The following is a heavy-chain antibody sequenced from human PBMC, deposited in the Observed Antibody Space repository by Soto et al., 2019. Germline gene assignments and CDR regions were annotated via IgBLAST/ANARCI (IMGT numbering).Heavy chain of an antibody. CDR2: IYSGGST. CDR3: ARDGIAVAGNPEYFQH. Sequence: EVQLVESGGGLVQPGGSLRLSYAASGFTVSSNYMSWVRQAPGKGLEWVSVIYSGGSTYYADSVKGRFTISRDNSKNTRHLEMNSLRAEETAVYYFARDGIAVAGNPEYFQHWGQGTLVTVSS. CDR1: GFTVSSNY. D-gene: IGHD6-19*01. J-gene: IGHJ1*01. V-gene: IGHV3-66*01.